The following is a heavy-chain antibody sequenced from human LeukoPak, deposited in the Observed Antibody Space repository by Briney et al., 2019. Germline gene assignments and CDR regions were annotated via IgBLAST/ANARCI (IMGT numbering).Heavy chain of an antibody. V-gene: IGHV3-33*01. J-gene: IGHJ4*02. CDR2: IWYDGSNK. CDR3: AREAITGTTWAYFDY. D-gene: IGHD1-20*01. CDR1: GFTFSSYG. Sequence: GGSLRLSCAASGFTFSSYGMHWVRQAPGKGLEWVAVIWYDGSNKYYADSVKGRFTISRDNSKNTLYLQMNSLRAEDTAVYYCAREAITGTTWAYFDYWGRGTLVTVSS.